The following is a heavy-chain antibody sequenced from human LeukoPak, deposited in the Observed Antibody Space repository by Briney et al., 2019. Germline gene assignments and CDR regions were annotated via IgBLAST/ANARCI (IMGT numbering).Heavy chain of an antibody. V-gene: IGHV3-7*05. D-gene: IGHD3-16*01. J-gene: IGHJ4*02. CDR3: AETTTVWGPTDGC. Sequence: GGSLRLSCAATGFTFSNYWMSWVRQAPGKGLEWVANIKPDGSEGYYVDSVKGRFTISRDNAENSLYLQINSLRAEDTAVYYCAETTTVWGPTDGCWGQGTLVTVSS. CDR2: IKPDGSEG. CDR1: GFTFSNYW.